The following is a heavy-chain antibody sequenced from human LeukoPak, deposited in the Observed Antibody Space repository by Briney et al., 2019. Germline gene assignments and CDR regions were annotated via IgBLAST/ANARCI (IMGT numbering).Heavy chain of an antibody. D-gene: IGHD3-3*01. J-gene: IGHJ4*02. CDR2: LYTGRST. CDR1: GGSITNYY. CDR3: ARESRVFIGDGHYLDS. Sequence: SETLSLTCTVSGGSITNYYWSWIRQPAGKGLEWIGRLYTGRSTDYNPSLKSRVTMSVDTSNNQFSLKLTSVTAADTAIYYCARESRVFIGDGHYLDSWGPGTLVTVSS. V-gene: IGHV4-4*07.